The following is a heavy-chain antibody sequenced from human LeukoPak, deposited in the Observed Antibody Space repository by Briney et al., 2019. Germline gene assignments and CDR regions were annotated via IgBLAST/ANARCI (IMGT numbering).Heavy chain of an antibody. V-gene: IGHV4-59*08. J-gene: IGHJ6*02. D-gene: IGHD3-10*01. CDR2: IYYSGST. CDR3: ARLFEGRAGGYYYHGMDV. CDR1: GGSISSYY. Sequence: PSETLSLTCTVSGGSISSYYWSWIRQPPGKGLEWIGYIYYSGSTNYNPSLKSRVTISVDTSKNQFSLKLSSVTAADTAVYYCARLFEGRAGGYYYHGMDVWGQGPRVTGPS.